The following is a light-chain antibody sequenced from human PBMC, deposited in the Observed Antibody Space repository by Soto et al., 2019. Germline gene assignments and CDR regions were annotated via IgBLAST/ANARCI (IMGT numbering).Light chain of an antibody. CDR3: QQSYITPRLT. CDR2: AAS. Sequence: DIQMTQSPSSLSASVGDRVTITCRASQSISSYLNWYQQKPGKAPKLLIYAASSLQSAVPSRFSGSGSGTDFTLTISSLQPEDFATYYCQQSYITPRLTFGGGTKVEIK. J-gene: IGKJ4*01. CDR1: QSISSY. V-gene: IGKV1-39*01.